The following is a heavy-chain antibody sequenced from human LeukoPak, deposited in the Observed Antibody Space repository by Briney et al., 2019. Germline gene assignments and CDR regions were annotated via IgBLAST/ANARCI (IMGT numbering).Heavy chain of an antibody. CDR2: IYTGGTT. J-gene: IGHJ6*04. CDR3: ARDTRYYDMLTGLNRDDGMDV. V-gene: IGHV3-66*01. Sequence: GGSLRLSCAASGFTVTSNHMNWVRQAPGKGLEWVSIIYTGGTTHYPDSLKDRFTISGDDSKNTLYLQMNSVRAEDTAVYYCARDTRYYDMLTGLNRDDGMDVWGEGTTVTVSS. D-gene: IGHD3-9*01. CDR1: GFTVTSNH.